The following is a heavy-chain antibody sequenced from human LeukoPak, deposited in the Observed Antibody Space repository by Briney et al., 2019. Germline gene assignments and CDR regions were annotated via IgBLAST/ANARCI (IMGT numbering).Heavy chain of an antibody. J-gene: IGHJ4*02. Sequence: GGSLRLSCAASGFTVSSNYMSWVRQAPGRGLELVSVIYSGGNTYYADSVKGRFTISRDNSNNTLYLQMNTLRVEDTAVYYWAKDPVGGRWFLDQWGQGTLVTVSS. D-gene: IGHD4-23*01. V-gene: IGHV3-66*01. CDR2: IYSGGNT. CDR3: AKDPVGGRWFLDQ. CDR1: GFTVSSNY.